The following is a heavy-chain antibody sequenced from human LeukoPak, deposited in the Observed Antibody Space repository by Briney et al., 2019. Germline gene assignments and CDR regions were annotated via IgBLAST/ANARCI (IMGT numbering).Heavy chain of an antibody. V-gene: IGHV1-18*01. CDR3: ARDGPLLDYYDSSGYYEG. CDR1: GYTFTSYG. Sequence: ASVKVSCKASGYTFTSYGISRVRQAPGQGLEWMGWISAYNGNTNYAQKLQGRVTMTTDTSTSTAYMELRSLRSDDTAVYYCARDGPLLDYYDSSGYYEGWGQGTLVTVSS. CDR2: ISAYNGNT. J-gene: IGHJ4*02. D-gene: IGHD3-22*01.